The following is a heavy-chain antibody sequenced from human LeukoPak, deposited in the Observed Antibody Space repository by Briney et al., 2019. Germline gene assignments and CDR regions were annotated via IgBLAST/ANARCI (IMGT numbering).Heavy chain of an antibody. V-gene: IGHV4-30-2*01. J-gene: IGHJ2*01. Sequence: PSETLSLTCAVSGGSISSGGYSWSWIRQPPGKGLEWIGYIYHSGSTYYNPSLKSRVTISVDRSENQFSLKLSSVTAADTAVYYCARGFSYFDLWGRGTLVTVSS. CDR3: ARGFSYFDL. CDR2: IYHSGST. CDR1: GGSISSGGYS.